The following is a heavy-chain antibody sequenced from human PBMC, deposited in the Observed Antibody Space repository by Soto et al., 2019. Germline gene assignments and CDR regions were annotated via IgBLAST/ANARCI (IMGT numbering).Heavy chain of an antibody. Sequence: QVQLEQSGAEVKKPGSSVKVSCKASGGTLSDHGVAWLRQAPGQGLEWMGGTIPVFNTAKYAQKFQGRVTVTADKFTNTAYMELSILRSEDTAFYFCARGVYGSGNYYTGPSAFDIWGQGTMVIVSS. CDR2: TIPVFNTA. CDR3: ARGVYGSGNYYTGPSAFDI. CDR1: GGTLSDHG. V-gene: IGHV1-69*06. J-gene: IGHJ3*02. D-gene: IGHD3-10*01.